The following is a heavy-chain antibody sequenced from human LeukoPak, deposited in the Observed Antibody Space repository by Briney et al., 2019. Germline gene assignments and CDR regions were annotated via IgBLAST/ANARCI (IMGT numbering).Heavy chain of an antibody. J-gene: IGHJ3*02. D-gene: IGHD3-22*01. Sequence: GGSLRLSCAASGFTFSSYSMNWVRQAPGKGLEWVSYISSSSSTIYYADSVKGRFTISRDNAKNSLYLQMNSLRAEDTAVYYCAIVVIADVDAFDIWGQGTMVTVSS. CDR1: GFTFSSYS. CDR3: AIVVIADVDAFDI. CDR2: ISSSSSTI. V-gene: IGHV3-48*04.